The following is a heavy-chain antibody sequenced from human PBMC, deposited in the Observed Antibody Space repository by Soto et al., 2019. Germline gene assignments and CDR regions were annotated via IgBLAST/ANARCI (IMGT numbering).Heavy chain of an antibody. CDR2: INAGSGNS. CDR3: ASTTVTGFYYYYMDV. Sequence: QVQLVQSGAEVKRPGASVKVSCEASGYSFASHAIHWVRQAPGQRLEWMGWINAGSGNSKYSQNFQGRVTITRDTSASTAYMELSSLRYEDTAIYYCASTTVTGFYYYYMDVWGKGTTVSVSS. D-gene: IGHD4-4*01. V-gene: IGHV1-3*01. CDR1: GYSFASHA. J-gene: IGHJ6*03.